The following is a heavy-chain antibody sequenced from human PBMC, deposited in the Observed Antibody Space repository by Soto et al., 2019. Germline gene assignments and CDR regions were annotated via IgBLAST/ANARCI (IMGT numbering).Heavy chain of an antibody. CDR3: ARVREYSGSGNAFDI. V-gene: IGHV4-59*01. CDR1: GGSISSLY. CDR2: IFYSGST. Sequence: QVQLQESGPGLVKPSETLSLTCTVSGGSISSLYWNWIRQPPGKGLEWIGSIFYSGSTTYNPSLTSRVTISVDTSKTQFSLKLTSVTAADTAAYYCARVREYSGSGNAFDIWGQGTMLTVSS. D-gene: IGHD5-12*01. J-gene: IGHJ3*02.